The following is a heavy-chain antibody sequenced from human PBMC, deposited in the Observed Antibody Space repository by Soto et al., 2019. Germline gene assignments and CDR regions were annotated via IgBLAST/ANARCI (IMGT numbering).Heavy chain of an antibody. D-gene: IGHD3-3*02. J-gene: IGHJ5*01. V-gene: IGHV4-30-4*01. CDR1: DDSISSPDYY. Sequence: PSETLALTCTVSDDSISSPDYYWSWIRQAPGKGLELIGYVYYRGSIYYTPSFESRVTISVDTSKNQFSLKLNSVAAADSAMYFCARVTFTPNWFDSWGQGILVTVSS. CDR2: VYYRGSI. CDR3: ARVTFTPNWFDS.